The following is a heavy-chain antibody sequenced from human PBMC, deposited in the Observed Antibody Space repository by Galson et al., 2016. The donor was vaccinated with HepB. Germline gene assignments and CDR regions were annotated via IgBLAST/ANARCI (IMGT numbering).Heavy chain of an antibody. CDR2: IYYSGNT. J-gene: IGHJ6*03. CDR1: DDSISSSDYY. D-gene: IGHD2-21*01. Sequence: ETLSLTCIVSDDSISSSDYYWGWIRQPPGKGLEWIGSIYYSGNTYYNPSLKSRVTISVNTSKNQFSLKLSSVTAADTAIYYCARHIPYVLYFYMDVWGKGTTVTVSS. V-gene: IGHV4-39*01. CDR3: ARHIPYVLYFYMDV.